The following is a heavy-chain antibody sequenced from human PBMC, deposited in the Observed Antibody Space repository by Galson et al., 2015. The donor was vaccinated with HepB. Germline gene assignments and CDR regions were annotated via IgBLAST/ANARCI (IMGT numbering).Heavy chain of an antibody. CDR3: ARIQDLETAFEY. Sequence: TLSLTCTVSGGSVNFDNYYWTWIRQPPGKGLEWIGYIFYSGNTNYNPSLKSRLTISVDTSKNHFSLNLTSVTAADTAVYYCARIQDLETAFEYWGQGTLVTVSS. CDR1: GGSVNFDNYY. CDR2: IFYSGNT. V-gene: IGHV4-61*03. D-gene: IGHD5-18*01. J-gene: IGHJ4*02.